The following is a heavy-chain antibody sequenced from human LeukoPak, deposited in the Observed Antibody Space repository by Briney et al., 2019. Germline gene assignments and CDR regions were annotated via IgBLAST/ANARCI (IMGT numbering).Heavy chain of an antibody. CDR1: GGSISSGDYY. V-gene: IGHV4-30-4*08. Sequence: SQTLSLTCTVSGGSISSGDYYWSWIRQPPGKGLEWIGYIYYSGSTYYNPSLKSRVTISVDTSKNQFSLKLSSVTAADTAVYYCARIVEAGDAFDIWGQGTMVTVSS. CDR3: ARIVEAGDAFDI. CDR2: IYYSGST. J-gene: IGHJ3*02. D-gene: IGHD1-26*01.